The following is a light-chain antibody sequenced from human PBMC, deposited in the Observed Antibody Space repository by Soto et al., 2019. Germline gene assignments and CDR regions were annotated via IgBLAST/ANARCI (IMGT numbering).Light chain of an antibody. Sequence: EIVMTQSPATLSVSPVERATLSCRASQSVSSSYLAWYQQKPGQAPRLLIYGASSRATGIPDRFSGSGSGTDFTLTISSLQPEDFATYYCQQSYSTPRTFGQGTKVDNK. V-gene: IGKV3D-20*02. CDR1: QSVSSSY. CDR2: GAS. CDR3: QQSYSTPRT. J-gene: IGKJ1*01.